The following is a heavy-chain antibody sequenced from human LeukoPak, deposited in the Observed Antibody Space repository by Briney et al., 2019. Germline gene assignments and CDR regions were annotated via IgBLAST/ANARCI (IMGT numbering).Heavy chain of an antibody. J-gene: IGHJ4*02. CDR1: GFTFSSYG. V-gene: IGHV3-30*03. CDR3: ARQGGLWLRAPFDY. CDR2: ISYDGSSK. D-gene: IGHD5-18*01. Sequence: GGSLRLSCAASGFTFSSYGMHWVRQAPGKGLEWLAVISYDGSSKYYADSVKGRFTISRDNSKNTLYLQMNSLTAADTAVYYCARQGGLWLRAPFDYWGQGTLVTVSS.